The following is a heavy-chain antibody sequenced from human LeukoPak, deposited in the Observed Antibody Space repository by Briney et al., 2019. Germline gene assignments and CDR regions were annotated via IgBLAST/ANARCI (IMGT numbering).Heavy chain of an antibody. CDR2: VYYSGRT. V-gene: IGHV4-59*01. D-gene: IGHD5-18*01. CDR3: ARGQKYRNGYTVTELGSGYFDY. CDR1: GGSISSYY. Sequence: SETLSLTCSVSGGSISSYYWSWIRQPPGKGLEWIGYVYYSGRTNYNPSLKSRVTISVDTSKNQFSLTLSSVTAADTAVYYCARGQKYRNGYTVTELGSGYFDYWGQGTLVTVSS. J-gene: IGHJ4*02.